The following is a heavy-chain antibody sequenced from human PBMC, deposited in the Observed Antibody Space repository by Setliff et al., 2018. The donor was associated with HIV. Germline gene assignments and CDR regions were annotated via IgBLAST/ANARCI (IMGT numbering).Heavy chain of an antibody. V-gene: IGHV4-39*01. CDR2: MHHSGST. CDR3: ARVPTIRTSLFGVTYTAAVPSFDY. J-gene: IGHJ4*02. CDR1: GDSITSNSYY. D-gene: IGHD3-3*01. Sequence: PSETLSLTCTVSGDSITSNSYYWGWIRQSPGKGLEWIGTMHHSGSTYYNPSLKSRVAIFIDTSKNQFSLQLNSVTAADTAIYYCARVPTIRTSLFGVTYTAAVPSFDYWGQGSLVTVSS.